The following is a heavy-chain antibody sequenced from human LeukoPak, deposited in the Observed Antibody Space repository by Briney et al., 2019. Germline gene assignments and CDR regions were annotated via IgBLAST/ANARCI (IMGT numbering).Heavy chain of an antibody. CDR2: ITSGGDYI. CDR3: ARGHYDVLAASYKWTPDY. D-gene: IGHD3-9*01. J-gene: IGHJ4*02. V-gene: IGHV3-21*01. CDR1: GFTFNTFN. Sequence: GGSLRLSCAASGFTFNTFNMNCGREAPGKGLEWVSSITSGGDYIYYADSVKGRFTTSRDNAKTSLSLQLNRRRVEDTAVYYCARGHYDVLAASYKWTPDYWGQGTLVTVSS.